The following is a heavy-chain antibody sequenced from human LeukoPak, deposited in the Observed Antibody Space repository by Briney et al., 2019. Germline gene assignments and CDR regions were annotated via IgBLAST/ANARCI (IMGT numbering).Heavy chain of an antibody. J-gene: IGHJ4*02. D-gene: IGHD3-16*01. CDR3: ARDHVAPGLIFDY. Sequence: PGGSLRLSCAASRFTVSSHWISWVRQAPGKGLEWVANINQDGSEKHYVDSVKGRFTISRDNAKNSLYLEMSSLRAEDTAVYYCARDHVAPGLIFDYWGQGTLVTVSS. CDR2: INQDGSEK. CDR1: RFTVSSHW. V-gene: IGHV3-7*03.